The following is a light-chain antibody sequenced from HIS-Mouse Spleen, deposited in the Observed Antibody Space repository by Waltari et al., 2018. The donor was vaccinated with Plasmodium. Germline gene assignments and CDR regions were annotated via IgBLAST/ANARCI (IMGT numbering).Light chain of an antibody. Sequence: EIVLTQSPATLSLSPGARATLPCRASQSVSTSLPWYQQKPGQAPRLLIYDASNRANGIPARFSGSGSGTDFTLTISSLEPEDFAVYYCQQRSNWPRVLTFGGGTKVEIK. CDR1: QSVSTS. V-gene: IGKV3-11*01. CDR3: QQRSNWPRVLT. CDR2: DAS. J-gene: IGKJ4*01.